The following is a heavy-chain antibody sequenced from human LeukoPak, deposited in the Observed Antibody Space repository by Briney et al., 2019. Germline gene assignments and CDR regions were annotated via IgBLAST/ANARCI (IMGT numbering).Heavy chain of an antibody. Sequence: ASVKVSCKASGYTFTGYYMHWVRQAPGQGLEWMGWINPNSGGTNYAQKFQGRVTMTRDTSISTAYMELSRLRSDDTAVYYCAEDHYDSSGFFDYWGQGTLVTVPS. D-gene: IGHD3-22*01. CDR2: INPNSGGT. V-gene: IGHV1-2*02. CDR3: AEDHYDSSGFFDY. J-gene: IGHJ4*02. CDR1: GYTFTGYY.